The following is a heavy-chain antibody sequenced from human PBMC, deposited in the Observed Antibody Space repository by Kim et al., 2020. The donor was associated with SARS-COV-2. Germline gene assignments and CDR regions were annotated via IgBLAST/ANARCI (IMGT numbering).Heavy chain of an antibody. CDR3: AKDRGYCADGVCSRVDY. CDR1: GFTFSSYG. V-gene: IGHV3-30*18. CDR2: ISYDGSNK. Sequence: GGSLRLSCVASGFTFSSYGLHWVRQAPGKGLQWVAAISYDGSNKYHVDSVKGRFTISRDNSKNTLFMQMNSLRAEDTAVYYCAKDRGYCADGVCSRVDYWGRGTLVSLSS. J-gene: IGHJ4*02. D-gene: IGHD2-8*01.